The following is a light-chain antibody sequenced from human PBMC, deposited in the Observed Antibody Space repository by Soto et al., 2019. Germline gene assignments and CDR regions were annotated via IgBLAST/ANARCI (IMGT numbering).Light chain of an antibody. Sequence: QPVLTQPPSASGTPGQRVTISCAGSSSNIGGNSVTWYQQVPGTAPKLLIYSDNRRPSGVPDRFSGSKSGTSASLAISGLQSADEADYYCATWDDSLNGSGVFGTGTKLTVL. J-gene: IGLJ1*01. V-gene: IGLV1-44*01. CDR2: SDN. CDR3: ATWDDSLNGSGV. CDR1: SSNIGGNS.